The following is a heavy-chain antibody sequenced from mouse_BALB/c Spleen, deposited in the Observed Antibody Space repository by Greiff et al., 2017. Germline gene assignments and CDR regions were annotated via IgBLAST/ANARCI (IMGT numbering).Heavy chain of an antibody. Sequence: QVQLKQPGAELVKPGTSVKLSCKASGYNFTSYWINWVKLRPGQGLEWIGDIYPGSGSTNYNEKFKSKATLTVDTSSSTAYMQLSSLASEDSALYYCARGGFAASYAMDYWGQGTSVTVSS. D-gene: IGHD6-1*01. CDR2: IYPGSGST. CDR3: ARGGFAASYAMDY. J-gene: IGHJ4*01. V-gene: IGHV1-55*01. CDR1: GYNFTSYW.